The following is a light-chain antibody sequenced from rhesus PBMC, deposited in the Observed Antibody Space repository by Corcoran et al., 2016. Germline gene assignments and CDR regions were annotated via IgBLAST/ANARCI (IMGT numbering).Light chain of an antibody. Sequence: DIQMTQSPSSLSAFVGDRVTITCQASQGISSWLAWYQQKPGKAPNLRIHGSSNLQSGVPSRFSGNGSWTEFTLTISSLQPEDFATYYCQQYHSYPWTFGPGTKVAIK. J-gene: IGKJ1*01. CDR3: QQYHSYPWT. V-gene: IGKV1-19*01. CDR1: QGISSW. CDR2: GSS.